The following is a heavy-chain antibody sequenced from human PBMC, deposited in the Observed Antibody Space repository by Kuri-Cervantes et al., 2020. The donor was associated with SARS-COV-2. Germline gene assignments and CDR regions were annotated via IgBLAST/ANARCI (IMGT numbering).Heavy chain of an antibody. J-gene: IGHJ4*02. D-gene: IGHD3-22*01. CDR3: AKDHDPHYYDSSGYYAY. V-gene: IGHV3-30*18. CDR2: ISYDGSNK. CDR1: GFTFSSYG. Sequence: GESLKISCAASGFTFSSYGMHWVRQAPGKGLEWVAVISYDGSNKYYADSVKGRFTISRDNSKNTLFLQMNSLRAEDTAAYYCAKDHDPHYYDSSGYYAYWGQGTLVTVSS.